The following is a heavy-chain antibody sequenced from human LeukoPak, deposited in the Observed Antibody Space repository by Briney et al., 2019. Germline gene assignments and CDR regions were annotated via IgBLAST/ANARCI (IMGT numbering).Heavy chain of an antibody. D-gene: IGHD6-19*01. V-gene: IGHV3-30*04. Sequence: GGSLRLSCAASGFTFNHYGLHWVRQAPGKGLEWVAHTSYDGTKKYYPNSVKGRFTISRDNSKKALYLQMNSLRDEDTAVSYCARVQSSDWYAYFYFLDVWGKGTTVTVSS. CDR2: TSYDGTKK. CDR3: ARVQSSDWYAYFYFLDV. CDR1: GFTFNHYG. J-gene: IGHJ6*03.